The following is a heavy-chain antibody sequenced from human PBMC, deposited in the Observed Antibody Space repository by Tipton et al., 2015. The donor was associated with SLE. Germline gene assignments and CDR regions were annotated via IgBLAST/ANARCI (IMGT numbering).Heavy chain of an antibody. D-gene: IGHD3-10*01. V-gene: IGHV3-53*05. CDR1: GFTVSSNY. J-gene: IGHJ3*02. Sequence: SLRLSCAASGFTVSSNYMSWVRQAPGKGLEWVSVIYSGGSTYYADSVKGRFTISRDNSKNTLYLQMNSLRAEDTAVYYCARERVWGHMVRGGAFDIWGQGTMVTVSS. CDR3: ARERVWGHMVRGGAFDI. CDR2: IYSGGST.